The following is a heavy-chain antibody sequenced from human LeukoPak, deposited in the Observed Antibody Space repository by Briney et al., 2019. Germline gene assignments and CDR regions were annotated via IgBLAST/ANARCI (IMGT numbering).Heavy chain of an antibody. D-gene: IGHD3-3*01. CDR2: IIPIFGTA. V-gene: IGHV1-69*05. Sequence: SVKVSCEASGGTFSSYAISWVRQAPGQGLEWMGGIIPIFGTANYAQKFQGRVTITTDESTSTAYMELSSLRSEDTAVYYCASRLEWQHFDYWGQGTLVTVSS. CDR1: GGTFSSYA. CDR3: ASRLEWQHFDY. J-gene: IGHJ4*02.